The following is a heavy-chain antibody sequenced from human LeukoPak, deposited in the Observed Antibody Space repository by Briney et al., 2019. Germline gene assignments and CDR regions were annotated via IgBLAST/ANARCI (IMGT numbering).Heavy chain of an antibody. CDR2: ISYDGSNK. V-gene: IGHV3-30*04. Sequence: GSLRLSFAASGLPFSSYAMHWVRQAPGKGLEWVAVISYDGSNKYYADSVKGRFTISRDNSKNTLYLQMNSLRAEDTAVYYCAKDGASYGGYFYYYYYMDVWGRGTTVTISS. CDR3: AKDGASYGGYFYYYYYMDV. D-gene: IGHD5-18*01. CDR1: GLPFSSYA. J-gene: IGHJ6*03.